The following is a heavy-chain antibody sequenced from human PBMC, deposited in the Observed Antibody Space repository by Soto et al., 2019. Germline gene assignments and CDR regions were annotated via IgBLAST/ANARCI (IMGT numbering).Heavy chain of an antibody. Sequence: QVQLVQSGAEVKKPGASVKVSCKASGYTFTSYYMHWVRQAPGQGLEWMGIINPSGGSTSYAQKFQGGVTMTREPATITVYRELSTLSCEDTAVYYCARNSPPQLVGASIGHWGQGPLVPVPS. CDR1: GYTFTSYY. D-gene: IGHD1-26*01. CDR3: ARNSPPQLVGASIGH. V-gene: IGHV1-46*01. J-gene: IGHJ4*02. CDR2: INPSGGST.